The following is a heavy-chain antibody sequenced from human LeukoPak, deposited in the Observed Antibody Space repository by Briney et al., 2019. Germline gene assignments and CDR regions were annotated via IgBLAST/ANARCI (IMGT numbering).Heavy chain of an antibody. CDR3: AREGITGYSYGRFDP. CDR1: GGSVSSGSYY. CDR2: IYYSGST. V-gene: IGHV4-61*01. Sequence: SETLSLTCTVSGGSVSSGSYYWSWIRQPPGKGLEWIGYIYYSGSTNYNPSLKSRVTISVDTSKNQFSQKLSSVTAADTAVYYCAREGITGYSYGRFDPWGQGTLVTVSS. D-gene: IGHD5-18*01. J-gene: IGHJ5*02.